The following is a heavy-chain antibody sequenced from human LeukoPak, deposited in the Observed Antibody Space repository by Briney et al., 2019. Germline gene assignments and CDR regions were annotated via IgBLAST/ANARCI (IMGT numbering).Heavy chain of an antibody. CDR3: ARGSPMLRGRPFDY. V-gene: IGHV4-39*07. J-gene: IGHJ4*02. Sequence: SETLSLTCTVSGGSISSSSYYWAWIRQPPGKGLEWIGSIYYSGNTYYKSSLKSRVTIAVDTSKNQFSLKLNSVTAADTAVYYCARGSPMLRGRPFDYWGQGTLVTVSS. CDR1: GGSISSSSYY. D-gene: IGHD3-10*01. CDR2: IYYSGNT.